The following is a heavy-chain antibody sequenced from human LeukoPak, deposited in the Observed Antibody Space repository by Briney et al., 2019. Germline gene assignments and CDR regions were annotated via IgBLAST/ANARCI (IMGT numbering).Heavy chain of an antibody. CDR3: ATAQQLVRYFDY. CDR2: ISYDGSNK. V-gene: IGHV3-30*03. J-gene: IGHJ4*02. Sequence: QPGGSLRLSCAASGFTFSSYGMHWVRQAPGKGLEWVAVISYDGSNKYYADSVKGRFTISRDNSKNTLYLQMNSLRAEDTAVYYCATAQQLVRYFDYWGQGTLVTVSS. CDR1: GFTFSSYG. D-gene: IGHD6-13*01.